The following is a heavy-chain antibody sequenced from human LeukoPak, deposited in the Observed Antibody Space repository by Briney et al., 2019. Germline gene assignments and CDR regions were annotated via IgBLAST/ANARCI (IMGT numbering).Heavy chain of an antibody. CDR1: GVSISSGGYY. CDR3: ARDWGTGSDY. CDR2: IYYSGST. D-gene: IGHD1-1*01. J-gene: IGHJ4*02. Sequence: MPSQTLSLICAVSGVSISSGGYYWSWVRQYPGRGLERLGYIYYSGSTYYNPSLKSRLTISVDTSKNQFSLKLSSVTAADTAVYFCARDWGTGSDYWGQGTLVTVSS. V-gene: IGHV4-31*11.